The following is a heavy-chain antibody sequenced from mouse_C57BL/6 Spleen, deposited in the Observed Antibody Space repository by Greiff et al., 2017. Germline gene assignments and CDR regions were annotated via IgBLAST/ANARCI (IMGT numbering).Heavy chain of an antibody. J-gene: IGHJ2*01. V-gene: IGHV5-6*01. CDR1: GFTFSSYG. CDR3: ARQGERPYYFDY. CDR2: ISSGGSYT. Sequence: EVQGVESGGDLVKPGGSLKLSCAASGFTFSSYGMSWVRQTPDKRLEWVATISSGGSYTYYPDSVKGRFPISRDNAKNTLYLQMSSLKSEGTAMYYCARQGERPYYFDYWGQGTTLTVSS.